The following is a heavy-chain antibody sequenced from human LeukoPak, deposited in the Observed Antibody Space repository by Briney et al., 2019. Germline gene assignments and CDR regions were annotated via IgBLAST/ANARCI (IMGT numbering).Heavy chain of an antibody. D-gene: IGHD6-19*01. V-gene: IGHV3-33*06. J-gene: IGHJ4*02. Sequence: GGSLRLSCAASGFTFSSYGMHWVRQAPGKGLEWVAVIWYDGSNKYYADSVKGRFTISRDNSKNTLYLQMNSLRAEDTAVYYCAKERSGWYAKRTYYFDYWGQGTLVTVSS. CDR1: GFTFSSYG. CDR2: IWYDGSNK. CDR3: AKERSGWYAKRTYYFDY.